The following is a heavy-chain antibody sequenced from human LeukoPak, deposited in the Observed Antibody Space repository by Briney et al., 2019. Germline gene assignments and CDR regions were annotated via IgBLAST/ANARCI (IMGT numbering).Heavy chain of an antibody. CDR1: GYTFTSYY. D-gene: IGHD4-23*01. CDR2: INPDSGGT. CDR3: ARDTVVMSTPYYYYYGMDV. V-gene: IGHV1-2*02. Sequence: ASVKVSCKASGYTFTSYYIHWVRQAPGQGLEWMGWINPDSGGTNSAQNFQGRVTMTMDTSISTTYMELNRLRSDDTAVYYCARDTVVMSTPYYYYYGMDVWGQGTTVTVSS. J-gene: IGHJ6*02.